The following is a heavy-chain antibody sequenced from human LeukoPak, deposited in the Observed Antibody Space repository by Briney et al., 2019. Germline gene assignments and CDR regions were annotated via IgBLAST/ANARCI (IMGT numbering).Heavy chain of an antibody. CDR1: EGSFSNYY. J-gene: IGHJ3*02. V-gene: IGHV4-34*01. CDR3: ARGRRDIAVAGQRSVRVFDI. CDR2: INHSGST. Sequence: SETLSLTCAVYEGSFSNYYWNWIRQPPGKGLEWIGEINHSGSTNYNPSLKSRVTISVDTSKNQFSLKLSSVTAADTAVYYCARGRRDIAVAGQRSVRVFDIWGQGTMVTVSS. D-gene: IGHD6-19*01.